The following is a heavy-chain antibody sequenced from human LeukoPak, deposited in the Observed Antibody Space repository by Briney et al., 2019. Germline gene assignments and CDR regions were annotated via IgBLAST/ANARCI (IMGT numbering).Heavy chain of an antibody. Sequence: SVKVSCKASGGTFTSYAISWVRQAPGQGLEWMGRIIAILGIANYAQKFQGRVTITADKSTSTAYMELSSLRSEDTAVYYCARDLRDNIVVVPAARSSWFDPWGQGTLVTVSS. CDR2: IIAILGIA. J-gene: IGHJ5*02. CDR1: GGTFTSYA. CDR3: ARDLRDNIVVVPAARSSWFDP. D-gene: IGHD2-2*01. V-gene: IGHV1-69*04.